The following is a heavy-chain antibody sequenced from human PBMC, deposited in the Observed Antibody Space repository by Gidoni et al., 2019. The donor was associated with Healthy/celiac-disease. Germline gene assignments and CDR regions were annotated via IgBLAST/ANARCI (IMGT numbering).Heavy chain of an antibody. CDR2: RGYDGSNK. J-gene: IGHJ4*02. CDR1: GFTFSSYG. Sequence: QVQLVESGGGVVQPGRSLRLSCAASGFTFSSYGMHWVRQAPGKGLEWVAVRGYDGSNKYYADSVKGRFTISRDNSKNTLYLQMNSLRAEDTAVYYCAREEGSYFDYWGQGTLVTVSS. V-gene: IGHV3-33*01. CDR3: AREEGSYFDY.